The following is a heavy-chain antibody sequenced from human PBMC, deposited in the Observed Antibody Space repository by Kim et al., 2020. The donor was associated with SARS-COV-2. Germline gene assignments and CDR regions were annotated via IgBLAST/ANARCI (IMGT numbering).Heavy chain of an antibody. Sequence: PSLKSRVTIAVETSKNQFSRKLSSVTAADTAVYYCARRLELWPYGAYFDYWGQGTLVTVSS. CDR3: ARRLELWPYGAYFDY. J-gene: IGHJ4*02. V-gene: IGHV4-39*01. D-gene: IGHD1-7*01.